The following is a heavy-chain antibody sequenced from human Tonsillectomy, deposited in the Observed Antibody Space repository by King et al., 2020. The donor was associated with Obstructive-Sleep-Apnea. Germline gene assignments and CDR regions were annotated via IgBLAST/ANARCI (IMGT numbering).Heavy chain of an antibody. D-gene: IGHD3-22*01. CDR3: AKENYYDSSDYPLFDC. Sequence: VQLVESGGGVVQPGRSLRLSCAASGFTFSSYGMHWVRQAPGKGLEWVSVISFDGSNKYSADSVKGRFTISRDNSMNTLYLQVNSLRAGDTAVYYCAKENYYDSSDYPLFDCWGQGTLVTVSS. V-gene: IGHV3-30*18. J-gene: IGHJ4*02. CDR2: ISFDGSNK. CDR1: GFTFSSYG.